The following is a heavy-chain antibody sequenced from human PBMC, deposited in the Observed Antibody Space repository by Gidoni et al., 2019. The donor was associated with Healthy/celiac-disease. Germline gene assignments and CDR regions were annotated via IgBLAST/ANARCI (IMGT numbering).Heavy chain of an antibody. CDR3: ARDRNDPPDY. Sequence: EVQLVESGGGLVKPGGSLRLSCAASGFTFSSYSMNWVRQAPGKGMEWVSSISSSSGYIYYADSVKGRFTISRDNAKNSLYLQMNSLRAEDTAVYYCARDRNDPPDYWGQGTLVTVSS. J-gene: IGHJ4*02. D-gene: IGHD1-1*01. CDR2: ISSSSGYI. V-gene: IGHV3-21*01. CDR1: GFTFSSYS.